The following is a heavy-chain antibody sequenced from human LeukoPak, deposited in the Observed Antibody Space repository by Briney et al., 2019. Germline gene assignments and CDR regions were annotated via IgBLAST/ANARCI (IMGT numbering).Heavy chain of an antibody. CDR3: ARDVIIFDYDSSGNGYY. J-gene: IGHJ4*02. V-gene: IGHV3-48*01. D-gene: IGHD3-22*01. Sequence: GGSLRLSCAASGFTFSSYSMNWVRQAPGKGLEWVSYISSSSSTIYYADSVKGRFTISRDNAKNSLYLQMNSLRAEDTAVYYCARDVIIFDYDSSGNGYYWGQGTLVTVSS. CDR1: GFTFSSYS. CDR2: ISSSSSTI.